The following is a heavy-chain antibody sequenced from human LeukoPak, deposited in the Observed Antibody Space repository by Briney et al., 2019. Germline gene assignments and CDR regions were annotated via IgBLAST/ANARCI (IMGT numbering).Heavy chain of an antibody. CDR1: GYTFTGYY. CDR2: INPNSGGT. Sequence: ASVKVSCKASGYTFTGYYMHWVRQAPGQGLEWMGWINPNSGGTNYAQKFQGRVTMTRDTSISTAYMELRSLRSDDTAVYYCARDLRPYDSSGYYWFDPWGQGTLVTVSS. V-gene: IGHV1-2*02. CDR3: ARDLRPYDSSGYYWFDP. D-gene: IGHD3-22*01. J-gene: IGHJ5*02.